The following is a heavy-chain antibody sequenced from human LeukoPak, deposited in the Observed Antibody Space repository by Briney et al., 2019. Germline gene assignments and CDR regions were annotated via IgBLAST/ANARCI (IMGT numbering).Heavy chain of an antibody. Sequence: PSETLSLTFAVYGQSFSVYYWSWIRQPPGKGLERIGEINHSGSTNYNPSLKSRVTISVDTSKNQFSLKLSSVTAADTAVYYCARGPTYYYDSSGYYSAHYFDYWGQGTLVTVSS. D-gene: IGHD3-22*01. CDR2: INHSGST. V-gene: IGHV4-34*01. CDR1: GQSFSVYY. CDR3: ARGPTYYYDSSGYYSAHYFDY. J-gene: IGHJ4*02.